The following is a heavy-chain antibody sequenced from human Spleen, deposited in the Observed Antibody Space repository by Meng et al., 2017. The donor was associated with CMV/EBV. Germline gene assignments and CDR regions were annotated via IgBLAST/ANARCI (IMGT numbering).Heavy chain of an antibody. CDR2: IIPILGIA. CDR1: GGTFGSYT. Sequence: SVKVSCKASGGTFGSYTISWVRQAPGQGLEWMGGIIPILGIANYAQKFQGRVTITADKSTSTAYMELSSLRSEDTAVYYCARVDTAMVRADYWGQGTLVTVSS. V-gene: IGHV1-69*10. CDR3: ARVDTAMVRADY. J-gene: IGHJ4*02. D-gene: IGHD5-18*01.